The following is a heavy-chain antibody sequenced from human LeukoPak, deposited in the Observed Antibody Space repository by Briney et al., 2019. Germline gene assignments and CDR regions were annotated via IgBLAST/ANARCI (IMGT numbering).Heavy chain of an antibody. CDR2: IYSGGNT. J-gene: IGHJ4*02. V-gene: IGHV3-53*01. Sequence: GGSLRLSCAAFGFTVSVNYMSWVRQAPGKGLECVSVIYSGGNTYYADSVKGRFTISRDNSKNTLYLQMNSLRAEDTAVYYCAKSGLNRFDYWGQGTLVTVSS. D-gene: IGHD2-15*01. CDR1: GFTVSVNY. CDR3: AKSGLNRFDY.